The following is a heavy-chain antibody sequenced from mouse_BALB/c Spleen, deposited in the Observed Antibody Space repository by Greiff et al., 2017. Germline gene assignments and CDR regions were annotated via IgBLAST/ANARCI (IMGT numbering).Heavy chain of an antibody. CDR3: AREREPAWFDY. J-gene: IGHJ3*01. CDR1: GFTFTSYW. V-gene: IGHV1-87*01. CDR2: IYPGDGDT. Sequence: QVQLKQSGAELVRPGASVTLSCTASGFTFTSYWMQSVNQRPGQGLEWIGAIYPGDGDTRYTQKFKGKATLTADKSSSTAYMQLSSLASEDSAVYICAREREPAWFDYWGQGTLVTVSA.